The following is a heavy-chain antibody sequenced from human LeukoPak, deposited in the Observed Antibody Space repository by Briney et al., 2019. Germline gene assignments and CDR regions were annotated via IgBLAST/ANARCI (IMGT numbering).Heavy chain of an antibody. CDR1: GGSFSGYY. CDR2: INHSGST. Sequence: SETLPLTCAVYGGSFSGYYWSWIRQPPGKGLEWIGEINHSGSTNYNPSLKSRVTISVDTSKNQFSLKLSSVTAADTAVYYCASLWGSGSDAFDIWGQGTMVTVSS. CDR3: ASLWGSGSDAFDI. D-gene: IGHD3-10*01. V-gene: IGHV4-34*01. J-gene: IGHJ3*02.